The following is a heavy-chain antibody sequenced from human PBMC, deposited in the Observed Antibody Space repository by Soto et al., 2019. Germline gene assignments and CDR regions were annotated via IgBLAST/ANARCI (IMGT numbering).Heavy chain of an antibody. J-gene: IGHJ6*02. CDR1: GFTFSSYA. CDR2: IWYDGSNK. D-gene: IGHD4-17*01. CDR3: ARSTVTPYYGMDV. V-gene: IGHV3-33*08. Sequence: VQLLESGGGLVQPGGSLRLSCAASGFTFSSYAMSWVHQAAGKGLDWVAVIWYDGSNKYYADSVKGRFTISRDNSKNTLYLQMNSLRAEDTAVYYCARSTVTPYYGMDVWGQGTTVTVSS.